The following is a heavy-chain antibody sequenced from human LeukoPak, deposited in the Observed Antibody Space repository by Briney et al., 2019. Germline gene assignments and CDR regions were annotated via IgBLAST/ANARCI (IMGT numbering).Heavy chain of an antibody. Sequence: GRSLRLSCVGSGFRFYDYGMHWVRHAPGRGLEGVAGISWNSVTIEYGDSVKGRFTISRENARNSLFLQMNSLTVEDTALYYCAKSGPDTTMLHGFDKWGQGTLVAVSS. V-gene: IGHV3-9*01. CDR3: AKSGPDTTMLHGFDK. D-gene: IGHD5-18*01. CDR1: GFRFYDYG. J-gene: IGHJ4*02. CDR2: ISWNSVTI.